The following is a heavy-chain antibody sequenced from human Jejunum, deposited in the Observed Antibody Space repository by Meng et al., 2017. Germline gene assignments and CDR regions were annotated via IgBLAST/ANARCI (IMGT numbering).Heavy chain of an antibody. CDR2: VYYSGSS. CDR1: GASISSYY. CDR3: ESSPWGGDCTYYDNYALDV. V-gene: IGHV4-59*01. D-gene: IGHD2-21*02. Sequence: SETLSLTCSVSGASISSYYWSWIRQTPGKGLEWIGYVYYSGSSNYNPSLKSRVTISVDTYKNQFSLKMSSVTAADTAVYYCESSPWGGDCTYYDNYALDVWGQGTTVTVSS. J-gene: IGHJ6*02.